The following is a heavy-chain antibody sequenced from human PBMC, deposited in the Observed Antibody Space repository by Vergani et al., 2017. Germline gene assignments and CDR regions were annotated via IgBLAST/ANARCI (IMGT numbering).Heavy chain of an antibody. Sequence: VQLVESGGGVVQPGRSLRLSCAASGFTFSSYGMHWVRQAPGKGLEWVSYISSSSSTIYFADSVKGRFTISRDNAKNSLYLQMNSLRAEDTAVYYCARGGLSVVAYLYGLDVWGQGP. CDR2: ISSSSSTI. D-gene: IGHD2-15*01. J-gene: IGHJ6*02. CDR3: ARGGLSVVAYLYGLDV. CDR1: GFTFSSYG. V-gene: IGHV3-48*01.